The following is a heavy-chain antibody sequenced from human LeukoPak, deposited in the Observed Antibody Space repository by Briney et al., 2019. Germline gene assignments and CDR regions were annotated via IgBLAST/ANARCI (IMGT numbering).Heavy chain of an antibody. CDR1: GFSFSSYG. Sequence: GGSLRLSCAASGFSFSSYGMHWVRQAPGKGLEWVAVISYDGSNQYYADSVKGRFTISRDNSKNTLYLQMNSLRAEDSAVYYCAKDLGGTTTYYYYGMDVWGQGTTVTVSS. D-gene: IGHD1-26*01. CDR3: AKDLGGTTTYYYYGMDV. CDR2: ISYDGSNQ. V-gene: IGHV3-30*18. J-gene: IGHJ6*02.